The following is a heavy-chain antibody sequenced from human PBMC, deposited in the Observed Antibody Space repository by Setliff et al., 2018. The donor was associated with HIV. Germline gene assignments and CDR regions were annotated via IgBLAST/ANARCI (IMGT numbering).Heavy chain of an antibody. CDR3: ARDAQRWLQFSYFDY. D-gene: IGHD5-12*01. CDR2: IIPILGIA. CDR1: GYSFINYG. V-gene: IGHV1-69*10. J-gene: IGHJ4*02. Sequence: GASVKVSCKASGYSFINYGINWVRQAPGQGLEWMGGIIPILGIANYAQNFQGRVTITADKSTSTAYMELSSLRSEDTAVYYCARDAQRWLQFSYFDYWGQGTLVTVSS.